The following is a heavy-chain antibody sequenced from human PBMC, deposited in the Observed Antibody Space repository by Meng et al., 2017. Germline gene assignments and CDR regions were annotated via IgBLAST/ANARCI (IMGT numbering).Heavy chain of an antibody. Sequence: EVELAGTGGGWIQPGGSLRLSCIASGFSVTTSYMSWVRQAPGKGLEWVSVIYSGGSTYYADSVKGRFSISRDNSKNTLYLQMNSLRAEDTAVYFCARDSSSGWYHNYWGQGTLVTVSS. CDR1: GFSVTTSY. CDR3: ARDSSSGWYHNY. J-gene: IGHJ4*02. V-gene: IGHV3-53*02. CDR2: IYSGGST. D-gene: IGHD6-19*01.